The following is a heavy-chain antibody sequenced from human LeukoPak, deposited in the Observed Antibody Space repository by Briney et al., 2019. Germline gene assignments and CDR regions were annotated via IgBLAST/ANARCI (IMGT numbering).Heavy chain of an antibody. CDR3: ARWVYYYDSSGYYRDY. Sequence: ASVKVSCKASGYTFTSYGISWVRQAPGQGLEWMGWISAYNGNTNYAQKFQGRVTITADESTSTAYMELSSLRSEDTAVYYCARWVYYYDSSGYYRDYWGQGTLVTVSS. D-gene: IGHD3-22*01. V-gene: IGHV1-18*01. CDR2: ISAYNGNT. J-gene: IGHJ4*02. CDR1: GYTFTSYG.